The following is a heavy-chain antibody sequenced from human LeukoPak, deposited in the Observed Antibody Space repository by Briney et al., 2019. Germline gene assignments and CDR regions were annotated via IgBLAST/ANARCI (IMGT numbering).Heavy chain of an antibody. CDR1: GGSFSGYY. CDR3: ARDGGTYYYDSSGSDDAFDI. CDR2: INHSGST. Sequence: SETLSLACAVYGGSFSGYYWSWIRQPPGKGLEWIGEINHSGSTNYNPSLKSRVTISVDTSKNQFSLKLSSVTAADTAVYYCARDGGTYYYDSSGSDDAFDIWGQGTMVTVSS. J-gene: IGHJ3*02. D-gene: IGHD3-22*01. V-gene: IGHV4-34*01.